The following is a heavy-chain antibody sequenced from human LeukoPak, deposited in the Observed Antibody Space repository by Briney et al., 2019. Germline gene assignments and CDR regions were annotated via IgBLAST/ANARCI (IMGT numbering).Heavy chain of an antibody. CDR2: INPSGGST. CDR3: ARVLNDFWRGYYLDY. V-gene: IGHV1-46*01. Sequence: GASVKVSCKASGYTFTSYYMHWVRQAPGQGLEWMGIINPSGGSTSYAQKFQGRVTITRDTSANTAYMELSSLRSEDTAVYYCARVLNDFWRGYYLDYWGQGTLVTVSS. D-gene: IGHD3-3*01. CDR1: GYTFTSYY. J-gene: IGHJ4*02.